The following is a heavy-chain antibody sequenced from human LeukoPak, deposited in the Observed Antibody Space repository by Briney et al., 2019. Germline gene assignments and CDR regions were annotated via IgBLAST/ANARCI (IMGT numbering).Heavy chain of an antibody. V-gene: IGHV3-53*01. D-gene: IGHD2-15*01. CDR2: IYSGGST. CDR3: ASGSVGVVVAATRAPNYYYYMDV. CDR1: GFTVSSNY. J-gene: IGHJ6*03. Sequence: GGSLRLSCAASGFTVSSNYMSWVRQAPGKGLEWVSVIYSGGSTYYADSVKGRFTISRDNSKNTLYLQMNSLRAEDTAVYYCASGSVGVVVAATRAPNYYYYMDVWGKGTTVTVSS.